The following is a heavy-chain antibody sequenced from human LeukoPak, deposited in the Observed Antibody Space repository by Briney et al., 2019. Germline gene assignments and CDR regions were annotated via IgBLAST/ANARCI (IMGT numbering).Heavy chain of an antibody. V-gene: IGHV1-18*01. CDR1: GYTFTSYG. CDR2: ISAYNGNT. CDR3: ARDSQAAGGWYLAFDI. J-gene: IGHJ3*02. D-gene: IGHD6-19*01. Sequence: ASVKVSCKASGYTFTSYGISWVRRAPGQGLEWMGWISAYNGNTNYAQKLQGRVTMTTDTSTSTAYMELRSLRSDDTAVYYCARDSQAAGGWYLAFDIWGQGTMVTVSS.